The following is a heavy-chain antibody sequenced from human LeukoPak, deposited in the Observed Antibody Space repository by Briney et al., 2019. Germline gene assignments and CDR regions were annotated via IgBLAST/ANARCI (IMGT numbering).Heavy chain of an antibody. D-gene: IGHD2-15*01. CDR1: GFTLSDYS. Sequence: GGSLRLSCAASGFTLSDYSMHWVRQAPGKGLEYVSAINYGGGSTYYANSVKDRFTISRDNSKNTLSLQMGSLRAEDMAVYYCAGVGGTDAFDIWGQGTMVTVSS. V-gene: IGHV3-64*01. CDR2: INYGGGST. J-gene: IGHJ3*02. CDR3: AGVGGTDAFDI.